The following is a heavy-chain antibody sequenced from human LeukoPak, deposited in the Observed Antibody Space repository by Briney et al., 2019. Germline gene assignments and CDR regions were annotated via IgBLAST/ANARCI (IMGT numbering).Heavy chain of an antibody. V-gene: IGHV3-21*01. D-gene: IGHD6-6*01. CDR2: ISSNNGYI. J-gene: IGHJ4*02. CDR1: GFSFSSYR. Sequence: PGGSLRLSCAASGFSFSSYRMNWVRQAPGKGLEWVASISSNNGYIYYADSVEGRFTISRDNGENSLHPQMNSLRAEDAAVYYCARELGTRKSIAFADWGQGTLVTVSS. CDR3: ARELGTRKSIAFAD.